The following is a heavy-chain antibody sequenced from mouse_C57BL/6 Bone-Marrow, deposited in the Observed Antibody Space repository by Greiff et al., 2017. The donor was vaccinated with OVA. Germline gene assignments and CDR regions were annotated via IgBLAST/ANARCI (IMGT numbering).Heavy chain of an antibody. CDR1: GFTFSSYA. CDR2: ISDGGSYT. J-gene: IGHJ1*03. D-gene: IGHD1-1*01. Sequence: LVESGGGLVKPGGSLKLSCAASGFTFSSYAMSWVRQTPEKRLEWVATISDGGSYTYYPDNVKGRFTISRDNAKNNLYLQMSHLKSEDTAMYYCARDYYGSRNWYFDVWGTGTTVTVSS. CDR3: ARDYYGSRNWYFDV. V-gene: IGHV5-4*01.